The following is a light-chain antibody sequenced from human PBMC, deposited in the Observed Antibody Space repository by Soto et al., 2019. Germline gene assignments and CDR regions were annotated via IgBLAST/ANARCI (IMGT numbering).Light chain of an antibody. CDR3: QSYDSSLSGRVV. V-gene: IGLV1-40*01. CDR2: GNS. Sequence: QLVLTQPPSVSGAPGQRVTISCTGSSSKIGAGYDVHWYQKLPGTAPKLLIYGNSNRPSGVPDRFSGSKSGTSASLAITGLQAQDEADYYCQSYDSSLSGRVVFGGGTQLTVL. CDR1: SSKIGAGYD. J-gene: IGLJ2*01.